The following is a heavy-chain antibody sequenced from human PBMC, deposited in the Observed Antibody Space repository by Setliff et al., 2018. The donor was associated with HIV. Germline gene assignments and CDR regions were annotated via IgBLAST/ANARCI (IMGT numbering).Heavy chain of an antibody. CDR3: ALVPRXXYYCCRVFPDY. Sequence: GASVKVSCKASGGTFSSYAISWVRQAPGQGLEWMGGIIPNFGTANYAKKFQGRVTITADKSTSTAYMELSSLRSEDTAVYYCALVPRXXYYCCRVFPDYWGXGTLVTVSS. J-gene: IGHJ4*02. CDR2: IIPNFGTA. CDR1: GGTFSSYA. D-gene: IGHD3-10*01. V-gene: IGHV1-69*06.